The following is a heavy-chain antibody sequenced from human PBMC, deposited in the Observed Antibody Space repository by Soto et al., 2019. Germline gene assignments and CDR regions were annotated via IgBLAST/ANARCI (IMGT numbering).Heavy chain of an antibody. J-gene: IGHJ3*02. CDR1: GYAFTSYN. CDR2: MNPNSGNT. V-gene: IGHV1-8*01. D-gene: IGHD5-12*01. Sequence: ASVKVSCKASGYAFTSYNVNWARQATGQGLEWMGWMNPNSGNTGYAQKFQGRVTLTRNTSISTAYMEVSSLRSEDTVVYYCARASSGYGFDAFDMWGQGTMVTVSS. CDR3: ARASSGYGFDAFDM.